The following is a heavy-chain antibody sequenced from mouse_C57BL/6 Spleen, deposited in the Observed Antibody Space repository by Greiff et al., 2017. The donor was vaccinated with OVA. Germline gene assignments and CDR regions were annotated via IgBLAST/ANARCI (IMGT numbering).Heavy chain of an antibody. J-gene: IGHJ4*01. D-gene: IGHD2-4*01. Sequence: EVQRVESGGGLVQPGGSLKLSCAASGFTFSDYYMYWVRQTPEKRLEWVAYISNGGGSTYYPDTVKGRFTISRDNAKNTLYLQMSRLKSEDTAMYYCARRSSIYYDYDEGDYYAMDYWGQGTPVSVSS. CDR1: GFTFSDYY. CDR2: ISNGGGST. V-gene: IGHV5-12*01. CDR3: ARRSSIYYDYDEGDYYAMDY.